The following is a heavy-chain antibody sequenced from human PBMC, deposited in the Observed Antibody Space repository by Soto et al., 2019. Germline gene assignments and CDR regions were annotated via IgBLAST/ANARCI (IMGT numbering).Heavy chain of an antibody. D-gene: IGHD1-20*01. CDR1: EFTFDKYY. J-gene: IGHJ6*02. CDR2: IKPDGSEQ. V-gene: IGHV3-7*01. Sequence: GSLRLSCAASEFTFDKYYMTWVRQAPGKGPEWVANIKPDGSEQYYVDSVKGRFTISRDNANNSLYLQMNSLRAEDTAVYFCARGNWNYYYGFDVWGQGTTVTVSS. CDR3: ARGNWNYYYGFDV.